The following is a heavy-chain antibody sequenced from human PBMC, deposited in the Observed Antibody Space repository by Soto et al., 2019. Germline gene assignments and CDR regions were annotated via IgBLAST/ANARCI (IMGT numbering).Heavy chain of an antibody. Sequence: SVKVSCKASGYTFTSYYMHWVRQAPGQGLEWVGRIIPIFGTTNYAQNLQGRVTISADKSTLTSYMELHSLTSDDTALYYCARDRTDSGYYTNWLDPWGQGTQVTVS. V-gene: IGHV1-69*06. CDR1: GYTFTSYY. CDR3: ARDRTDSGYYTNWLDP. D-gene: IGHD3-22*01. J-gene: IGHJ5*02. CDR2: IIPIFGTT.